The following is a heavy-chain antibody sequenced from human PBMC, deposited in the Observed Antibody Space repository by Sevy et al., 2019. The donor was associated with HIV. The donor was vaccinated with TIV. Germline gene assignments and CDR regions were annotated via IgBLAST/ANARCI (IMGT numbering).Heavy chain of an antibody. D-gene: IGHD3-22*01. Sequence: GSLRLSCAASGFTFVSYAMHWVRQAPGKGLEWVAMISSDGRNINYADSVKGRFTISRDTSKNTLLLQMNSLRAEDMAVYYCAKASYRDYYDSGGYETEWGQGTLVTVSS. CDR1: GFTFVSYA. J-gene: IGHJ4*02. CDR2: ISSDGRNI. V-gene: IGHV3-30*04. CDR3: AKASYRDYYDSGGYETE.